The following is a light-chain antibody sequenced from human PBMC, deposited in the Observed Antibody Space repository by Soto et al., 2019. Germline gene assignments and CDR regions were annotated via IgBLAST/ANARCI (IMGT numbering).Light chain of an antibody. CDR1: QSISSW. CDR2: DAY. CDR3: QQYNSYPFT. Sequence: DIQMTQSPSTLSASVGDRVTITCRASQSISSWLAWYQQKPGKAPKLLIYDAYSLESGVPSRFSGSESGTEFTLTISSLQPDDFATYYCQQYNSYPFTVGPGTKVDIK. J-gene: IGKJ3*01. V-gene: IGKV1-5*01.